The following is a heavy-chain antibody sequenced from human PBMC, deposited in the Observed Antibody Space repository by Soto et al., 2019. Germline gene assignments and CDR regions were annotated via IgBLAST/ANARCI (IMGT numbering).Heavy chain of an antibody. CDR1: GFTFSSHA. Sequence: GGSLRLSCAASGFTFSSHAMSWVRQAPGKGLEWVSAISGSGGSTYYAGSVKGRFTISRDNSKNTLYLQMNSLRAEDTAVYYCAKGRLMVRAPFDYWGQGTLVTVSS. CDR3: AKGRLMVRAPFDY. D-gene: IGHD3-10*01. J-gene: IGHJ4*02. CDR2: ISGSGGST. V-gene: IGHV3-23*01.